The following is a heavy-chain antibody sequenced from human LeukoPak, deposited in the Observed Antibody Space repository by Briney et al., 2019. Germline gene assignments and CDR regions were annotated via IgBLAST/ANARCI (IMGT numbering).Heavy chain of an antibody. CDR3: AREVYYGSGSYYNWFDP. D-gene: IGHD3-10*01. CDR1: GFTFSSYS. J-gene: IGHJ5*02. Sequence: GGSLRLSCAASGFTFSSYSMNWVRQAPGKGLEWVSSISSSSSYIYYADSVKGRFTISRDNAKNSLYLQMNSLRAEDTAVYYCAREVYYGSGSYYNWFDPWGQGTLVTVSS. V-gene: IGHV3-21*01. CDR2: ISSSSSYI.